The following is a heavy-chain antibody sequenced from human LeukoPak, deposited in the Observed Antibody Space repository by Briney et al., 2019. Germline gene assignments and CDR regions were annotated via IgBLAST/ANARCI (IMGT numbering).Heavy chain of an antibody. V-gene: IGHV1-8*01. D-gene: IGHD6-6*01. CDR3: ARGVGSSSLLAFDI. CDR2: MNPNSGNT. Sequence: ASVKVSCKASGYTFTSYDINWVRQATGQGLEWMGWMNPNSGNTGYAQKFQGRVTMARNTSISTAYMELSSLRSEDTAVYYCARGVGSSSLLAFDIWGQGTMVTVSS. CDR1: GYTFTSYD. J-gene: IGHJ3*02.